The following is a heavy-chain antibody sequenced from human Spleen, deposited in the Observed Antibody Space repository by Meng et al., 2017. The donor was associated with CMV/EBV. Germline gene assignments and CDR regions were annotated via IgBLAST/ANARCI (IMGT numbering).Heavy chain of an antibody. CDR2: INSDGSST. CDR1: GFTFSSYW. Sequence: GGSLRLSCAASGFTFSSYWMHWVRQAPGKGLVWVSRINSDGSSTSYADSVKGRFTISRDNAKNTLYLQMNSLRAEDTAFYYCARVTYYYDSSGYSHLDHWGQGTRVTVSS. CDR3: ARVTYYYDSSGYSHLDH. V-gene: IGHV3-74*01. D-gene: IGHD3-22*01. J-gene: IGHJ4*02.